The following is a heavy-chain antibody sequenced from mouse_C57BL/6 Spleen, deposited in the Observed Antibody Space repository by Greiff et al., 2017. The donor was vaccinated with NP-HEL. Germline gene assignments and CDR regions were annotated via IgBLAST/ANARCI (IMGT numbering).Heavy chain of an antibody. D-gene: IGHD3-1*01. Sequence: QVQLKQPGAELVKPGASVKLSCKASGYTFTSYWMHWVKQRPGRGLEWIGRIDPNSGGTKYNEKFKSKATLTVDKPSSTAYMQLSSLTSEDSAVYYCARSGDVSAMDYWGQGTSVTVSS. V-gene: IGHV1-72*01. CDR3: ARSGDVSAMDY. CDR2: IDPNSGGT. J-gene: IGHJ4*01. CDR1: GYTFTSYW.